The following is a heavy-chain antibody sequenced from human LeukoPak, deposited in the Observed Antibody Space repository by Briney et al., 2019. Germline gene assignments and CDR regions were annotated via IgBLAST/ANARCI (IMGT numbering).Heavy chain of an antibody. CDR1: GGSISSYY. J-gene: IGHJ4*02. CDR3: ARGRLGGSGSYYNVLDY. D-gene: IGHD3-10*01. V-gene: IGHV4-59*01. CDR2: ISYSGST. Sequence: KPSETLSLTCTVSGGSISSYYWSWIRQPPGKGLEWIGYISYSGSTNYNPSLKSRVTISVDTSRNQFSLKLSSVTAADTAVYYCARGRLGGSGSYYNVLDYWGQGGLVTVSS.